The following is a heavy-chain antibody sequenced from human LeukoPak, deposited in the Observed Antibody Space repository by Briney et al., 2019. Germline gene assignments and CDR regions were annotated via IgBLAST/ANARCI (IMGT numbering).Heavy chain of an antibody. CDR1: GGSFSGYY. J-gene: IGHJ1*01. CDR2: INHSGST. V-gene: IGHV4-34*01. Sequence: SETLSLTCAVYGGSFSGYYWSWIRQPPGKGLEWIGEINHSGSTNYNPSLKSRVTISVGTSENQFSLKLSSVTAADTAVYYCASSLTGEYFQHWGQGTLVTVSS. D-gene: IGHD3-10*01. CDR3: ASSLTGEYFQH.